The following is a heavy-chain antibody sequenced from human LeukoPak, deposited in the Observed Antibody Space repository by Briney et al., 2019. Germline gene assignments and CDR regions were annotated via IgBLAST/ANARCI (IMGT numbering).Heavy chain of an antibody. D-gene: IGHD6-13*01. J-gene: IGHJ4*02. CDR1: GFTFTSSA. CDR2: IVVGSSNT. CDR3: AAEEGSSSGDY. Sequence: ASVKVSCKASGFTFTSSAMQWVRQARGQRLEWIGWIVVGSSNTNYAQRFQERVTITWDMSTSTAYMELSSLRSEDTAVYYCAAEEGSSSGDYWGQGTLVTVSS. V-gene: IGHV1-58*02.